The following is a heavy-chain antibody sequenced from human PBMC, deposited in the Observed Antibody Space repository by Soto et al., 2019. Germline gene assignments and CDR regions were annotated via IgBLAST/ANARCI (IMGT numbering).Heavy chain of an antibody. CDR3: AKNKVPDGAWDIDY. CDR2: IIGANGDT. J-gene: IGHJ4*02. V-gene: IGHV3-23*01. Sequence: GGSLRLSCVVSGFTFNQYSMSWVSQAPGKGLEWVSSIIGANGDTSYADTVEGRFTISRSNSKNTLYLQMNSLTVGYTSVYFCAKNKVPDGAWDIDYWGQGTLVTVSS. CDR1: GFTFNQYS. D-gene: IGHD4-17*01.